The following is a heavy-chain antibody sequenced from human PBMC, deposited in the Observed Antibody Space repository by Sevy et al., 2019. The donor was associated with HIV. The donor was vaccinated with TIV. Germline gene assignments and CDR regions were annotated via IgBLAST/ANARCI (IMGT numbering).Heavy chain of an antibody. CDR1: GFTFSSYA. CDR2: ISYDGSNK. Sequence: GGSLRLSCAASGFTFSSYAMHWVRQAPGKGLEWVAVISYDGSNKYYADSVKGRFTISRDNSKNTLYLQMNSLRAEDTAVYYCARDKYRSGWYYAFDIWGQGTMVTVSS. D-gene: IGHD6-19*01. V-gene: IGHV3-30-3*01. CDR3: ARDKYRSGWYYAFDI. J-gene: IGHJ3*02.